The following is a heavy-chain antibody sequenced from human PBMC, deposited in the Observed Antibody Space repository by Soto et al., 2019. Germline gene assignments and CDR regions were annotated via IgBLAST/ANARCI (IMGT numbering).Heavy chain of an antibody. J-gene: IGHJ4*02. CDR2: IIPILGIA. CDR3: ARSRYYGSGSLYYFDY. Sequence: QVQLMQSGAEVKKPGSSVKVSCKASGGTFSSYTISWVRQAPGQGLEWMGRIIPILGIANYAQKFQGRVTITADKSTSTAYMELSSLRSEDTAVYYCARSRYYGSGSLYYFDYWGQGTLVTVSS. CDR1: GGTFSSYT. V-gene: IGHV1-69*02. D-gene: IGHD3-10*01.